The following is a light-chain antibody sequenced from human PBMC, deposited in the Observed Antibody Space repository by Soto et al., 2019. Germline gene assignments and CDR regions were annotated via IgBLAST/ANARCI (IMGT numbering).Light chain of an antibody. CDR3: QHYNSYWT. J-gene: IGKJ1*01. V-gene: IGKV1-5*03. Sequence: DIQMTQSPSTLSASVGDRVTITCRASQSINSWLAWYQQKPGKAPKLLIYKASNLGSGVPSRFSGSGSGTEFTLTISSLQPDDFATYYCQHYNSYWTFGQGTKVDIK. CDR2: KAS. CDR1: QSINSW.